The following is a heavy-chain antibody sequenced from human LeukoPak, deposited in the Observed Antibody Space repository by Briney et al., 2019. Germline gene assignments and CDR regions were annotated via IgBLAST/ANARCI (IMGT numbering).Heavy chain of an antibody. J-gene: IGHJ4*02. CDR3: ARHGPADSRSYPLDY. V-gene: IGHV4-59*08. D-gene: IGHD3-10*01. CDR1: GGSISSYY. CDR2: IYNSVTT. Sequence: PSETLSLTCTVSGGSISSYYWSWIRQPPGKRLEWIAYIYNSVTTNYNPSLKSRLIISVDTSENQISLKLSSVTAADTAVYYCARHGPADSRSYPLDYWGQGTLVTVSS.